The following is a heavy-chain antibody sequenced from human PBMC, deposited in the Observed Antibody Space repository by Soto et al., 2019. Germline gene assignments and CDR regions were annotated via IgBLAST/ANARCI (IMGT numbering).Heavy chain of an antibody. CDR3: VKDGGDSGSSIAVN. Sequence: QVQLVESGGRLVKPGGSLRLSCAASGFSFGDYYMSWIRQAPEKGLEWISFISSSASYRDYADSVRGRFTISRDNVNNSLYLQMNSLTVEDTAVYYCVKDGGDSGSSIAVNWGRGTLVTVSS. CDR2: ISSSASYR. J-gene: IGHJ4*02. D-gene: IGHD1-26*01. V-gene: IGHV3-11*06. CDR1: GFSFGDYY.